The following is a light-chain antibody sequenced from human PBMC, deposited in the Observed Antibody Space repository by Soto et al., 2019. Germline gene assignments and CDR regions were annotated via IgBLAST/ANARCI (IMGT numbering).Light chain of an antibody. Sequence: QSVLTQPPSVSAAPGQKVTFSCSGSSSNIGKNYVSWYQQVPGPAPKLLIYEDNKRRSGIPARFSGSKSGTSATLGITGLRTGDDADYYCGTWDSSLSVFVFGTGTQLTVL. CDR2: EDN. CDR3: GTWDSSLSVFV. V-gene: IGLV1-51*02. J-gene: IGLJ1*01. CDR1: SSNIGKNY.